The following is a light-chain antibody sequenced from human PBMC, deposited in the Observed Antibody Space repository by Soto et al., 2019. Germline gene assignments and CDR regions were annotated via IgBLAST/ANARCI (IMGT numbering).Light chain of an antibody. J-gene: IGKJ4*01. CDR1: QSVSSDY. CDR3: QQYGSA. V-gene: IGKV3-20*01. CDR2: GAS. Sequence: EVVVTQSTTTQSVSPGERVTLSCRASQSVSSDYLAWYQQKPGQAPRLLIYGASSRATGIPDRFSGSGSGTDFTLTISRLEPEDFAVYYCQQYGSAFGGG.